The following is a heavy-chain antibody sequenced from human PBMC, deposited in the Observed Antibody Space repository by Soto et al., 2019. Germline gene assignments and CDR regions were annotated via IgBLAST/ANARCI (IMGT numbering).Heavy chain of an antibody. Sequence: QVQLVESGGGLVKPGGSLRLSCAASGFTFSDYYMSWIRQAPGKGLEWVSYISSSSGYTNYADSVKGRFTISRDNAKNSLYLQMNSLRAEDTAVYYCAKGFIVVVTAIRPDDNFDVWGQGTMVTVSS. CDR1: GFTFSDYY. CDR3: AKGFIVVVTAIRPDDNFDV. D-gene: IGHD2-21*02. CDR2: ISSSSGYT. J-gene: IGHJ3*01. V-gene: IGHV3-11*06.